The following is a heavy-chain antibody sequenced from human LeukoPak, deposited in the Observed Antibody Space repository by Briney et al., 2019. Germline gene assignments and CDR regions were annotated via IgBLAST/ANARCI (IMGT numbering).Heavy chain of an antibody. CDR1: GFTFSSYA. Sequence: PGGSLRLSCAASGFTFSSYAMSRVRQAPGKGLEWVSAISGSGGSTYYADSVKGRFTISRDNSKNTLYLQMNSLRAEDTAVYYCAKIPSSSWTFGWFDPWGQGTLVTVSS. D-gene: IGHD6-13*01. CDR2: ISGSGGST. V-gene: IGHV3-23*01. J-gene: IGHJ5*02. CDR3: AKIPSSSWTFGWFDP.